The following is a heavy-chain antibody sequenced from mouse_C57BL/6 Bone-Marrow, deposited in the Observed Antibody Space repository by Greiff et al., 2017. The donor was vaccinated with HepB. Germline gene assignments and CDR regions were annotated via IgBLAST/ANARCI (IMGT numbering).Heavy chain of an antibody. CDR2: LDPSDSYT. CDR3: ARRYFAY. J-gene: IGHJ2*01. CDR1: GYTFTSYW. V-gene: IGHV1-69*01. Sequence: VQLQQPGAELVMLGASVKLSCKASGYTFTSYWMHWVKQRPGQGLEWIGELDPSDSYTKSNQKFKGKSTLTVDKSSSTTYLHLLSLTSEDASISSSARRYFAYSPQGTTLTVSS.